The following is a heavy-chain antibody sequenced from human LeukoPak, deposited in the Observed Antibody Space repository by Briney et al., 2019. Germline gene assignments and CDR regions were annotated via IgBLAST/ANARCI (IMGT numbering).Heavy chain of an antibody. CDR1: GGTFNNYA. J-gene: IGHJ5*02. D-gene: IGHD2-21*01. CDR3: ARDLGKGNLGDS. Sequence: SVKVSCKASGGTFNNYAISWVRQAPGQGLEWMGGIIPVFGTAHYGQNFQGRVTITTDEFTSTVYMEFIRLRSEDTAVYYCARDLGKGNLGDSWGQGTLVTVSS. V-gene: IGHV1-69*05. CDR2: IIPVFGTA.